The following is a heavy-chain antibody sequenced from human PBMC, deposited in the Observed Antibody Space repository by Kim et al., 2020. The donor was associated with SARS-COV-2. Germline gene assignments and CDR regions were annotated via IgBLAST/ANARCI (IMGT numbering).Heavy chain of an antibody. J-gene: IGHJ4*02. CDR1: GFTFSSYA. V-gene: IGHV3-64D*09. CDR3: VKNGPWYYDILTGLLDY. D-gene: IGHD3-9*01. Sequence: GGSLRLSCSASGFTFSSYAMHWVRQAPGKGLEYVSAISSNGGSTYYADSVKGRFTISRDNSTNTLYLQMSSLRAEDPAVYYCVKNGPWYYDILTGLLDYWGQGTLVTVSS. CDR2: ISSNGGST.